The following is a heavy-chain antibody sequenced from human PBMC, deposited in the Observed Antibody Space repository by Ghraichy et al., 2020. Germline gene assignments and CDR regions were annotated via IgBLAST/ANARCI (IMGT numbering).Heavy chain of an antibody. CDR1: GFTFSSYW. V-gene: IGHV3-74*01. CDR2: INSDGSST. CDR3: ARAYSSSWYDYYYYGMDV. D-gene: IGHD6-13*01. Sequence: GGSLRLSCAASGFTFSSYWMHWVRQAPGKGLVWVSRINSDGSSTSYADSVKGRFTISRDNAKNTLYLQMNSLRAEDTAVYYCARAYSSSWYDYYYYGMDVWGQGTTVTVSS. J-gene: IGHJ6*02.